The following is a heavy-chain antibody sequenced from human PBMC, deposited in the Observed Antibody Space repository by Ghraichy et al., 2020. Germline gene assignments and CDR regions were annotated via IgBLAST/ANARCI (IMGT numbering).Heavy chain of an antibody. CDR3: ARGDCSSTSCYMVGYYGMDV. CDR2: ISGYNGNT. V-gene: IGHV1-18*04. Sequence: ASVKVSCKASGYSFTDYGISWVRQAPGRGLEWMGWISGYNGNTNYAQKFQGRASMTTDTSTTTAYMEVRSLRSDDTAVYFCARGDCSSTSCYMVGYYGMDVWGQGTTVTVSS. J-gene: IGHJ6*02. D-gene: IGHD2-2*02. CDR1: GYSFTDYG.